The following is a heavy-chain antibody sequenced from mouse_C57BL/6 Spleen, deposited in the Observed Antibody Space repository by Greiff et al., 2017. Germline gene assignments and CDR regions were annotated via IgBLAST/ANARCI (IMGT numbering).Heavy chain of an antibody. Sequence: EVKLQESGGGLVQPGGSLSLSCAASGFTFTDYYMSWVRQPPGKALEWLGFIRNKANGYTTEYSASVKGRFTISRDNSQSILYLQMNALRAEDSATYYCARYSIYYYGSSYGYAMDYWGQGTSVTVSS. CDR3: ARYSIYYYGSSYGYAMDY. CDR2: IRNKANGYTT. V-gene: IGHV7-3*01. D-gene: IGHD1-1*01. J-gene: IGHJ4*01. CDR1: GFTFTDYY.